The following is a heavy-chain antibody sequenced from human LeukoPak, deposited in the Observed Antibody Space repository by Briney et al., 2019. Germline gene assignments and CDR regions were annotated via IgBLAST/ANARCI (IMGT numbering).Heavy chain of an antibody. J-gene: IGHJ3*02. Sequence: SETLSLTCTVSGGSISSSSYYWGWIRQPPGKGLEGIGSIYYSGSTYYNPSLKSRVTIYEDTTKTQFSLKLSSVTAADTDVYYCARHTAYWINAFDIWGQGTMVTVSS. V-gene: IGHV4-39*01. CDR1: GGSISSSSYY. CDR2: IYYSGST. D-gene: IGHD2-8*02. CDR3: ARHTAYWINAFDI.